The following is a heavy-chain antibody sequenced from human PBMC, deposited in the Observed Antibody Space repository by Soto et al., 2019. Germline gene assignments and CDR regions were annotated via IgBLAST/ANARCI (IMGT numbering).Heavy chain of an antibody. Sequence: QVQLVQSGAEVKKPGSSVKVSCKASGGTFSSYTISWVRQAPGQGLEWMGRIIPILGIANYAQKFQGRVTITAEKSTSTAYMELSSLRSEDTAVYYCARENYSYGRIDYWGQGTLVTVSS. CDR2: IIPILGIA. CDR3: ARENYSYGRIDY. V-gene: IGHV1-69*08. D-gene: IGHD5-18*01. CDR1: GGTFSSYT. J-gene: IGHJ4*02.